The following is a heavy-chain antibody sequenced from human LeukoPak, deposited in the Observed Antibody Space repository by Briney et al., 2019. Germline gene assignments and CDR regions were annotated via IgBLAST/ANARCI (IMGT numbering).Heavy chain of an antibody. V-gene: IGHV3-21*01. D-gene: IGHD4-17*01. CDR2: IGSSGESI. CDR3: ARVRGPLTVTLDY. Sequence: RGSLRLSCTASGFTFTSHSMNWVCQAPGKGLEWVASIGSSGESIYYAASVKGRFTISRDNAKNSLYLQMNSLRAEDTAVYYCARVRGPLTVTLDYWGQGTLVTVSS. CDR1: GFTFTSHS. J-gene: IGHJ4*02.